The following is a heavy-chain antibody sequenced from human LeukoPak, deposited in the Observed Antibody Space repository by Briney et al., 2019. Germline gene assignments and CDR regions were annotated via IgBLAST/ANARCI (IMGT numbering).Heavy chain of an antibody. CDR1: GFTFSIAW. CDR3: TTISPSSSSLDY. Sequence: PGGSLRLSCAASGFTFSIAWMSWVRQAPGKGLEWVGRIKSKTDAGTTDYAAPVKGRFTISGDDSENTLFLQMNNLKTEDTAVYYCTTISPSSSSLDYWGQGALVTVSS. CDR2: IKSKTDAGTT. V-gene: IGHV3-15*01. J-gene: IGHJ4*02. D-gene: IGHD6-6*01.